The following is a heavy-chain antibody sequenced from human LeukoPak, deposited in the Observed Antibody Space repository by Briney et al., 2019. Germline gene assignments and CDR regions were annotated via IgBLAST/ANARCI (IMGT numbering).Heavy chain of an antibody. J-gene: IGHJ6*03. CDR2: IYDSGST. Sequence: SETLSLTCTVSGGSISSRNWWSWVRQPPGKGLEWIGEIYDSGSTNYNPSLKSRVTISIDKSKNHFSLKLSSATAADTAVYYCARMFPAAYPDYYYYMDVWGKGTTVTISS. D-gene: IGHD2-2*01. V-gene: IGHV4-4*02. CDR1: GGSISSRNW. CDR3: ARMFPAAYPDYYYYMDV.